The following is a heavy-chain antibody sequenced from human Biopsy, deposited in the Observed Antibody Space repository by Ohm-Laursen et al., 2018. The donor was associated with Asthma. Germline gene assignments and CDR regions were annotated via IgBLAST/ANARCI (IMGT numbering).Heavy chain of an antibody. CDR1: GGSFSSNY. Sequence: SETLSLTCVVYGGSFSSNYWSWIRQTPGKGLELLWDTHHRCYPNSHPSPRRPLTLSVDPSKNQFSLGLTSVTAADTAVYYCARGSSSRLSQWELLVSGGKRAHSYYGMDVWGQGTTVTVSS. D-gene: IGHD1-26*01. V-gene: IGHV4-34*01. J-gene: IGHJ6*02. CDR3: ARGSSSRLSQWELLVSGGKRAHSYYGMDV. CDR2: THHRCYP.